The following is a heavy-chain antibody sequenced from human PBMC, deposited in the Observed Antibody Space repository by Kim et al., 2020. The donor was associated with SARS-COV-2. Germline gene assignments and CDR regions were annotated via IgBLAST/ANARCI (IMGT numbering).Heavy chain of an antibody. CDR2: NT. CDR3: ARERFGGSFDY. Sequence: NTGYPQQFQGRVTITWDTSASTAYMDLTSLRFEDTAVYYCARERFGGSFDYWGQGTLVTVSS. J-gene: IGHJ4*02. D-gene: IGHD3-10*01. V-gene: IGHV1-3*01.